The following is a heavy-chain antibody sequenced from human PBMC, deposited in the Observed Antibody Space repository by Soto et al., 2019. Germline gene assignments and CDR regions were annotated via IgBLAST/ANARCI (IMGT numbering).Heavy chain of an antibody. CDR1: GFAFSRND. CDR2: INYSGVST. D-gene: IGHD1-1*01. CDR3: VTDPNWEWGY. V-gene: IGHV3-23*01. Sequence: HPGGSLRLSCAASGFAFSRNDMNWVRQRPGKGLEWVSNINYSGVSTYYSDAVKGRFTISRDNSKNILYLEMNSLKVDDTAVYYCVTDPNWEWGYWGQGALVTSPQ. J-gene: IGHJ4*02.